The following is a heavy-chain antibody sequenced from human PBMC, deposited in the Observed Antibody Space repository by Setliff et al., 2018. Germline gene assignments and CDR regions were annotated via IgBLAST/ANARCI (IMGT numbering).Heavy chain of an antibody. J-gene: IGHJ6*03. D-gene: IGHD3-22*01. Sequence: ASVKVSCKASGYTFTNYGISWVRQAPGQGLECMGWISAYNDNTNYAQKVQGRVTMTTDTSTSTAYMELRSLTSDDTAVYYCAREGRRYYDSSGYYYDPYYYYYMDVWGKGTTVTVSS. CDR3: AREGRRYYDSSGYYYDPYYYYYMDV. V-gene: IGHV1-18*01. CDR2: ISAYNDNT. CDR1: GYTFTNYG.